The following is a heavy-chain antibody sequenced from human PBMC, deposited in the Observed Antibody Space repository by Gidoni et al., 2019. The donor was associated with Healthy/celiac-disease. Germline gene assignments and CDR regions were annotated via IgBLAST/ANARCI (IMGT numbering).Heavy chain of an antibody. CDR2: IYWDDDK. CDR1: GFSLSTSAVG. V-gene: IGHV2-5*02. J-gene: IGHJ4*02. CDR3: AHKVYCSSTSCYHYFDY. D-gene: IGHD2-2*01. Sequence: QITLKESGPTLVKPTQTLTLTCTFSGFSLSTSAVGVGWIRQPPGKALEWLALIYWDDDKRYSPSLKSMLTITKDTSKNQVVLNMTNMDPVDTATYYCAHKVYCSSTSCYHYFDYWGQGTLVTVSS.